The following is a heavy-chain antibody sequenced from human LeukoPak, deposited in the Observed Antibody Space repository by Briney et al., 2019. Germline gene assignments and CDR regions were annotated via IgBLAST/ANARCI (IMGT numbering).Heavy chain of an antibody. CDR2: INTDGKTT. D-gene: IGHD6-13*01. CDR3: ARDTPHRSLIAAAGTFQH. V-gene: IGHV3-74*01. J-gene: IGHJ1*01. CDR1: GFTFSSSW. Sequence: GGSLRLSCVASGFTFSSSWMHWVRQAPGKGLVWVSRINTDGKTTTYADSVKGRFTISRDNTKNTLYLQMNSLRAEDTAVYYCARDTPHRSLIAAAGTFQHWGQGTLVTVSS.